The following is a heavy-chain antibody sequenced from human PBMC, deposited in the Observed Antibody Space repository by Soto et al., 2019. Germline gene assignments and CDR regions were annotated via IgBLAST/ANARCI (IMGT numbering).Heavy chain of an antibody. CDR2: IWYDGSNK. CDR1: GFTFSSYG. CDR3: ARNQYNYDFWSGFSEAPLE. Sequence: QVQLVESGGGVVQPGRSLRLSCAASGFTFSSYGMHWVRQAPGKGLEWVAVIWYDGSNKYYADSVKGRFTISRDNSKNTLYLQMNRLRAEETAVYYCARNQYNYDFWSGFSEAPLEWGQGTLVTVSS. D-gene: IGHD3-3*01. V-gene: IGHV3-33*01. J-gene: IGHJ4*02.